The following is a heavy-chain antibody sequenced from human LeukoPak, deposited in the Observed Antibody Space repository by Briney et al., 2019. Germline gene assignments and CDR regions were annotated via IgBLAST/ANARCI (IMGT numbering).Heavy chain of an antibody. V-gene: IGHV3-21*01. CDR3: ARGFPPYDYVWGSYRLYYFDY. D-gene: IGHD3-16*02. J-gene: IGHJ4*02. Sequence: GGSLRLSCAASGFTFSSYSMNWVRQAPGKGLEWVSSISSSSSYIYYADSVKGRFTISRDNAKNSLYLQMNSLRAEDTAVYYCARGFPPYDYVWGSYRLYYFDYWGQGTLVTVSS. CDR1: GFTFSSYS. CDR2: ISSSSSYI.